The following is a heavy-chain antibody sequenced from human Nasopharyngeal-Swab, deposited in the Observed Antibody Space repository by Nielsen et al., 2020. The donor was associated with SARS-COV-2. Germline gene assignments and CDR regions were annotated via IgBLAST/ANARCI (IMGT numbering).Heavy chain of an antibody. Sequence: WIRQPPGKGPAWVSVIYSGGSTYSADSMKGRVTISRDNSKNTLYLQMNSLRAEDTAVYYWARGDYDSSGYFWDYWGQGTLVTVSS. CDR3: ARGDYDSSGYFWDY. V-gene: IGHV3-53*03. J-gene: IGHJ4*02. CDR2: IYSGGST. D-gene: IGHD3-22*01.